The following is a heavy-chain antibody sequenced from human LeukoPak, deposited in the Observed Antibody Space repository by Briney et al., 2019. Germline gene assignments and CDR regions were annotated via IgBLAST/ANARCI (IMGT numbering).Heavy chain of an antibody. D-gene: IGHD1-1*01. Sequence: GGSLILSCAASGFTFSDCFMSWIRQAPGRGLEWISYTSSSGDITYYADSVKGRFTISRDNARNSLYLQMNSLRAEDTAVYYCARSSRQKLEHYDYYYIDVRGKGTTVTVSS. V-gene: IGHV3-11*01. CDR1: GFTFSDCF. CDR3: ARSSRQKLEHYDYYYIDV. J-gene: IGHJ6*03. CDR2: TSSSGDIT.